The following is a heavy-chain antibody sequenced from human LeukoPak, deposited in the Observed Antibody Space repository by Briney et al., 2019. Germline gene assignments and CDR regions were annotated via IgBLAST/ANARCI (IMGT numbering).Heavy chain of an antibody. CDR3: ARDRYYYDSSGYYAWFVP. CDR1: GGSFSGYY. J-gene: IGHJ5*02. Sequence: SETLSLTCAVYGGSFSGYYWSWIRQPPGKGLEWIGEINHSGSTNYNPSLKSRVTMSVDTSKNQFCLKLSSVTAADTAVYYCARDRYYYDSSGYYAWFVPWGQGTLVTVSS. CDR2: INHSGST. V-gene: IGHV4-34*01. D-gene: IGHD3-22*01.